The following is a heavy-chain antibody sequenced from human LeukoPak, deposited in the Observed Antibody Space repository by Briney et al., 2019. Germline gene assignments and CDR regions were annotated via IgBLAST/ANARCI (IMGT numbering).Heavy chain of an antibody. V-gene: IGHV1-18*01. Sequence: ASVKVSCKASGYTFTSYGISWVRQAPGQGLERMGWISAYNGNTNYAQKLQGRVTMTTDTSTSTAYMELRSLRSDDTAVYYCAREGYDYVWGSYRYFDYWGQGTLVTVSS. J-gene: IGHJ4*02. CDR3: AREGYDYVWGSYRYFDY. CDR2: ISAYNGNT. CDR1: GYTFTSYG. D-gene: IGHD3-16*02.